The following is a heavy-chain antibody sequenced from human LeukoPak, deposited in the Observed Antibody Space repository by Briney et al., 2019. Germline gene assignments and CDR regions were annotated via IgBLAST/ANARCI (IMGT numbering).Heavy chain of an antibody. CDR3: ARQEQDIVVVVAANWFDP. Sequence: ASVKVSCKASGYTFTSYYMHWVRQAPGQGLEWMGIIKPSGGSTSYAQKFQGRVTMTRDTSTSTVYMELSSLRSEDTAVYYCARQEQDIVVVVAANWFDPWGQGTLVTVSS. CDR1: GYTFTSYY. D-gene: IGHD2-15*01. CDR2: IKPSGGST. J-gene: IGHJ5*02. V-gene: IGHV1-46*01.